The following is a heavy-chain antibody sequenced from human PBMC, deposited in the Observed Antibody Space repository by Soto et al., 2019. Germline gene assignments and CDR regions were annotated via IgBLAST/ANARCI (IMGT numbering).Heavy chain of an antibody. D-gene: IGHD2-8*02. CDR2: ISWNSGTI. Sequence: DVQVVESGGGLVQPGRSLRLSCAASGFSFDDYAMHWVRQAPGKGLEWVSGISWNSGTIGYADSVKGRFTISRDNAKNSLYLQMNSLRAEDTALYDCAKSTGGTANGMGVWGKGTTVTVSS. J-gene: IGHJ6*04. CDR1: GFSFDDYA. CDR3: AKSTGGTANGMGV. V-gene: IGHV3-9*01.